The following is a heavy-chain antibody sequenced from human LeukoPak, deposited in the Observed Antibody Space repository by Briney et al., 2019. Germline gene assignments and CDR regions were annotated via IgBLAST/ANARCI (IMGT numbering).Heavy chain of an antibody. V-gene: IGHV1-3*01. CDR1: GYTFSNYA. Sequence: GASVKVSCKASGYTFSNYAMHWVRQAPGQRLEWMGWINAGNGNTKYSQKFQGRVTITRDTSASTAYMELSSLRSEDTAVYYCARVPKVTNWFRPRGQGNLVNVSS. CDR2: INAGNGNT. J-gene: IGHJ5*02. CDR3: ARVPKVTNWFRP. D-gene: IGHD4-17*01.